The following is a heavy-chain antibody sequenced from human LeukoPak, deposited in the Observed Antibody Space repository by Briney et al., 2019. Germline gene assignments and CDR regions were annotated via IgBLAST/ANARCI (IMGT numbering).Heavy chain of an antibody. CDR2: IGGGGGST. Sequence: GGSLRLSCAASGFTFGIYAMNWVRQAPGKGLEWVSSIGGGGGSTDYADSVEGRFTISREDSKNTLYLQMNSLRSEDTAVYYCAKDLWKPDYWGQGTLVTVSS. D-gene: IGHD2-21*01. V-gene: IGHV3-23*01. CDR1: GFTFGIYA. J-gene: IGHJ4*02. CDR3: AKDLWKPDY.